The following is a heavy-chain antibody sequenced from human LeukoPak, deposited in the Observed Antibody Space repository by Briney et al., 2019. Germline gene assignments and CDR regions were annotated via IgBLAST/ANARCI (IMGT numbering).Heavy chain of an antibody. CDR2: INPNSGGT. CDR1: GYTFTGYY. J-gene: IGHJ5*02. D-gene: IGHD4-17*01. V-gene: IGHV1-2*02. Sequence: ASVTVSCKASGYTFTGYYMHWVRQAPGQGLEWTGWINPNSGGTNYAQKFQGRVTMTRDTSISTAYMELSRLRSDDTAVYYCARDLGGGDYEDWFDPWGQGTLVTVSS. CDR3: ARDLGGGDYEDWFDP.